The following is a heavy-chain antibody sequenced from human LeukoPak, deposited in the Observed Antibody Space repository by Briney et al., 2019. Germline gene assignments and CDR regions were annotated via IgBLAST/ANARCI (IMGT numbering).Heavy chain of an antibody. V-gene: IGHV4-4*07. Sequence: PSETLSLTCTASGGSISSYYWSWIRQPAGKGLEWIGRIYTSGSTNYNPSLKSRVTMSVDTSKNQFSLKLSSVTAADTAVYYCAREVGDFWSGYYLGPHYYYYYYMDVWGKGTTVTVSS. J-gene: IGHJ6*03. CDR2: IYTSGST. CDR3: AREVGDFWSGYYLGPHYYYYYYMDV. D-gene: IGHD3-3*01. CDR1: GGSISSYY.